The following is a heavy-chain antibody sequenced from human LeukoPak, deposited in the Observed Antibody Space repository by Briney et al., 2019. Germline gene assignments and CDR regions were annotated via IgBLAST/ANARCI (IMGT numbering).Heavy chain of an antibody. CDR2: ISSSGSTI. CDR1: GFTFSDYY. CDR3: AREGAYGSGSYPYYYYGMDV. D-gene: IGHD3-10*01. Sequence: PGGSLRLSCAASGFTFSDYYMSWIRQAPGKGLEWVSYISSSGSTIYYADSVKGRFTISRDNAKNSLYLQMNSLRAEDTAVYYCAREGAYGSGSYPYYYYGMDVWGQGTTVTVSS. V-gene: IGHV3-11*01. J-gene: IGHJ6*02.